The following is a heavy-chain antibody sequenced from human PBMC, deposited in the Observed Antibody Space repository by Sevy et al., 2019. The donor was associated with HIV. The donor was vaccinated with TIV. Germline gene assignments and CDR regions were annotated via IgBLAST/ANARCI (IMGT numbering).Heavy chain of an antibody. CDR3: AGSSGYYASLDY. D-gene: IGHD3-22*01. J-gene: IGHJ4*02. V-gene: IGHV1-3*01. Sequence: ASVKVSCKASGYTFTSYAMHWVRQAPGQRLEWMGWINAGNGNTKYSQKFQGRVTITRDTSASTAYMELSSLRSEDTAVYYCAGSSGYYASLDYWGQRTLVTVSS. CDR1: GYTFTSYA. CDR2: INAGNGNT.